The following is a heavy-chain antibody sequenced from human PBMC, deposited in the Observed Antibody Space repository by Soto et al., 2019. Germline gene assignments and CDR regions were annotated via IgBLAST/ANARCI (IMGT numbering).Heavy chain of an antibody. J-gene: IGHJ4*02. V-gene: IGHV1-18*01. Sequence: QVQLVQSGAEVNKPGASVKVSCKASGYSFNNYGISWLRQAPGQGLEWMGWISTYNGDTNYARNVQGRVSMTRDTSTSTAYLEMRSLRSDDTAVYYCAREGGYRSGWFDYWGQGTLVTVSS. CDR2: ISTYNGDT. CDR3: AREGGYRSGWFDY. CDR1: GYSFNNYG. D-gene: IGHD6-19*01.